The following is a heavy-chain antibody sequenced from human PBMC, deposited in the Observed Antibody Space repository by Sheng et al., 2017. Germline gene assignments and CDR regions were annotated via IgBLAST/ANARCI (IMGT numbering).Heavy chain of an antibody. CDR3: ARAPYDCSGYYCSRREHYYFDS. CDR2: ISSSTGST. J-gene: IGHJ4*02. CDR1: GFTFSTYT. V-gene: IGHV3-48*01. Sequence: EVHLVESGGGLVQPGGSLRLSCAASGFTFSTYTMTWVRQAPGKGLEWVSYISSSTGSTYYADSVKGRFTISRDNGKNALYLQMDSLGVEDTAVYYCARAPYDCSGYYCSRREHYYFDSWGQGTLVTVSS. D-gene: IGHD3-22*01.